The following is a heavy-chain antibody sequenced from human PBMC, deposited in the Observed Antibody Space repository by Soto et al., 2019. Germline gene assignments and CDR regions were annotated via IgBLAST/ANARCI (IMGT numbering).Heavy chain of an antibody. CDR2: IIPIFGTA. J-gene: IGHJ6*02. V-gene: IGHV1-69*13. Sequence: GASVKVFCKASGGTFSSYAISWVRQAPGQGLEWMGGIIPIFGTANYAQKFQGRVTITADESTSTAYTELSSLRSEDTAVYYCASTVLVDTAMALYYYGMDVWGQGTTVTVS. D-gene: IGHD5-18*01. CDR3: ASTVLVDTAMALYYYGMDV. CDR1: GGTFSSYA.